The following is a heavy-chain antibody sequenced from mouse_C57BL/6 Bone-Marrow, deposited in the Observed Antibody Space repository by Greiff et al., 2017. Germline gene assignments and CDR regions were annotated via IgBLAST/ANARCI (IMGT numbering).Heavy chain of an antibody. V-gene: IGHV1-74*01. CDR3: TLTARVAAAMAD. CDR1: GYTFTSYW. D-gene: IGHD1-1*01. CDR2: IQPCDSDT. J-gene: IGHJ4*01. Sequence: QVQLQQPGAELVKPGASVKVSCKASGYTFTSYWMHWVKQRPGQGLEWIGRIQPCDSDTNYNQKFKGKATLTVDKSSRTAYMQRSLLTSEDSAVYCGTLTARVAAAMADWGQGTSVTVSS.